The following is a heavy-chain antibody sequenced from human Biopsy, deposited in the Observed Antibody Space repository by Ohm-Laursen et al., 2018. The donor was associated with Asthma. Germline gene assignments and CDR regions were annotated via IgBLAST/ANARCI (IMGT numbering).Heavy chain of an antibody. Sequence: SQTLSLTCTVSYGSITSGGYYWTWIRQHPGKGLEWIGFIYYSGSTYYNPSLKSRVSISIDTSKNQFSLKLSSVTAADTVVYYCARAQDYYDSRGYYRSFDFWGQGTLVTVSS. D-gene: IGHD3-22*01. CDR2: IYYSGST. CDR1: YGSITSGGYY. V-gene: IGHV4-31*03. CDR3: ARAQDYYDSRGYYRSFDF. J-gene: IGHJ4*02.